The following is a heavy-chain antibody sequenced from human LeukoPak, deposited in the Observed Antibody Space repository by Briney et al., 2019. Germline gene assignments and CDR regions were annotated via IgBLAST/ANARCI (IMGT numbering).Heavy chain of an antibody. J-gene: IGHJ3*02. CDR2: ITGSGGST. Sequence: GGSLRLSCAASGFSFSSYAMSWVRQAPGKGLEWVSAITGSGGSTYYADSVKGRFTISRDNSKNTLYLQMNSLRAEDTAVYYCAREWRTWLQSSPAFDIWGQGTMVTVSS. CDR1: GFSFSSYA. CDR3: AREWRTWLQSSPAFDI. V-gene: IGHV3-23*01. D-gene: IGHD5-24*01.